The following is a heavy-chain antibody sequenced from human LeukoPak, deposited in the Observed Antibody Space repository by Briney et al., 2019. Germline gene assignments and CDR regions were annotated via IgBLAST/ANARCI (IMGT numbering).Heavy chain of an antibody. V-gene: IGHV1-46*01. CDR3: ARDNIGAGIAVAFPYFDY. Sequence: ASVKVSCKASGYTFTSYYMHWVRQAPGQGLEWMGIINPSGGSTSYAQKFQGGVTMTRDTSTSTVYMELSSLRSEDTAVYYCARDNIGAGIAVAFPYFDYWGQGTLVTVSS. CDR2: INPSGGST. J-gene: IGHJ4*02. CDR1: GYTFTSYY. D-gene: IGHD6-19*01.